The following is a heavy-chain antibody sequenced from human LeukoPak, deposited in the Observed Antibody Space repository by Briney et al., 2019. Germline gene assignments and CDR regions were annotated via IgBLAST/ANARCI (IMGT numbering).Heavy chain of an antibody. CDR3: ARDRSTYYDILTGYTPPDY. D-gene: IGHD3-9*01. J-gene: IGHJ4*02. Sequence: GGSLRLSCAASGFTFSDYYMSWIRQAPGKGLEWVSYISSSGSTIYYADSVKGRFTISRDNAKNSPYLQMNSLRAEDTAVYYCARDRSTYYDILTGYTPPDYWGQGTLVTVSS. V-gene: IGHV3-11*01. CDR1: GFTFSDYY. CDR2: ISSSGSTI.